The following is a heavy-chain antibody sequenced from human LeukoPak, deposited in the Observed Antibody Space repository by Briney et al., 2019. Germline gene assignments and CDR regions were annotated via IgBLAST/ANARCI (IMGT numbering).Heavy chain of an antibody. Sequence: PGGSLRLSCAASGFTFSSYAMNWVRQAPGKGLEWVSTISGSGGVTYYADSVKVRFTISRDNSKSTLYLQMNSLRAEDTAVYYCAKAEYGDYGVFDLWGQGTLVTVSS. D-gene: IGHD4/OR15-4a*01. J-gene: IGHJ4*02. CDR2: ISGSGGVT. CDR1: GFTFSSYA. CDR3: AKAEYGDYGVFDL. V-gene: IGHV3-23*01.